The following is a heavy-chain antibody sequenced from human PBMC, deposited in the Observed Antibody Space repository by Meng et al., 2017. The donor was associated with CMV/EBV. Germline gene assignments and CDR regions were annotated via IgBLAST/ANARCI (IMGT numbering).Heavy chain of an antibody. Sequence: ESLQISCAASGFTFSSYAVSWVRQAPGKGLEWVSVIYSGGSSTYYADSVKGRFTISRDNSKNTLYLQMNSLRAEDTAVYYCATEPYSSSSEGDYWGQGTLVTVSS. CDR3: ATEPYSSSSEGDY. CDR2: IYSGGSST. V-gene: IGHV3-23*03. J-gene: IGHJ4*02. CDR1: GFTFSSYA. D-gene: IGHD6-6*01.